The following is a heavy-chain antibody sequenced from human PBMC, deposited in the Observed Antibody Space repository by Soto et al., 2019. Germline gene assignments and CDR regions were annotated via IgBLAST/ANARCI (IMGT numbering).Heavy chain of an antibody. Sequence: SVKVSCKASRGTFSSYAISWVRQAPGQGLEWMGGIIPIFGKAKYAQKFQGRVQFTADESTSTAYMEVNSLTSEDTAVYYCARGSPTTVTTWFDPWGQGTLVTVSS. J-gene: IGHJ5*02. V-gene: IGHV1-69*13. D-gene: IGHD4-17*01. CDR1: RGTFSSYA. CDR3: ARGSPTTVTTWFDP. CDR2: IIPIFGKA.